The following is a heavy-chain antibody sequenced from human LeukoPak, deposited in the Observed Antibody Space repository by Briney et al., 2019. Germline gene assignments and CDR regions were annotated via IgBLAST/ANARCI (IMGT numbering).Heavy chain of an antibody. Sequence: PGGSLRLSCAASGFTFSSYAMHWVRQAPGKGLEWVAVISYDGSNKYYADSVKGRFTISRDNSKNTLYLQMNSLRAEDTAVYYCARDRSVVVPAAITNYYYGMDVWGQGTTVTVS. J-gene: IGHJ6*02. CDR3: ARDRSVVVPAAITNYYYGMDV. V-gene: IGHV3-30-3*01. D-gene: IGHD2-2*01. CDR2: ISYDGSNK. CDR1: GFTFSSYA.